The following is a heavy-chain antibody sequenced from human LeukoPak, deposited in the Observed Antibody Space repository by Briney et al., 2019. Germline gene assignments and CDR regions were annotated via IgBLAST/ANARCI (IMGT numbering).Heavy chain of an antibody. CDR3: ARAGIAVEEYYYMDV. V-gene: IGHV3-20*04. D-gene: IGHD6-19*01. Sequence: SGGSLRLSCAASGFTFDDYGMSWVRQAPGKGLEWVSGINWNGGSTGYADSVKGRFTISRDNAKNSLYLQMNSLRAEDTALYYCARAGIAVEEYYYMDVWGKGTTVTVSS. CDR2: INWNGGST. J-gene: IGHJ6*03. CDR1: GFTFDDYG.